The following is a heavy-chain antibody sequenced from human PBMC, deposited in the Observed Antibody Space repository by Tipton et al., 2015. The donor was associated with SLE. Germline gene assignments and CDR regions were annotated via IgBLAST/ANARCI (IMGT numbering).Heavy chain of an antibody. CDR1: DFIVGVNY. Sequence: GSLRLSCATSDFIVGVNYMTWVRQGPGRGLEWVSHSYPDNSTYYPYSVRGRFTISRDKSDKTLYLQMNSLTPDDTAVYYCAKSAPGGLAVWGQGTTLTVSS. J-gene: IGHJ6*02. CDR3: AKSAPGGLAV. V-gene: IGHV3-66*02. CDR2: SYPDNST.